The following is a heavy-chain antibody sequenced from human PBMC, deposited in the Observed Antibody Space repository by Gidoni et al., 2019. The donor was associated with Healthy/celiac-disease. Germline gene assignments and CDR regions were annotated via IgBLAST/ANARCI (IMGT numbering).Heavy chain of an antibody. Sequence: EVQLVESGGGLVKPGGSLRLSCAASGFTFSSYSMNWVRQAPGKGLEWVSSISSSSSYIYYADSVKGRFTISRDNAKNSLYLQMNSLRAEDTAVYYCARDDIYGSGSYRVAPDAFDIWGQGTMVTVSS. CDR3: ARDDIYGSGSYRVAPDAFDI. V-gene: IGHV3-21*01. CDR2: ISSSSSYI. D-gene: IGHD3-10*01. J-gene: IGHJ3*02. CDR1: GFTFSSYS.